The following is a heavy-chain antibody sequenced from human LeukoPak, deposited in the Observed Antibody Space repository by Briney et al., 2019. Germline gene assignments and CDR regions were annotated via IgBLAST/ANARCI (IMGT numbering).Heavy chain of an antibody. V-gene: IGHV1-69*02. Sequence: SVKVSCKASGGTFSSYTISWVRQAPGQGLDWMGRIIPILGIANYAQKFQGRVTITADKSTSTAYMELSSLRSEDTAVYYCASYYYDILTGSNYWGQGTLVTVSS. J-gene: IGHJ4*02. CDR2: IIPILGIA. D-gene: IGHD3-9*01. CDR1: GGTFSSYT. CDR3: ASYYYDILTGSNY.